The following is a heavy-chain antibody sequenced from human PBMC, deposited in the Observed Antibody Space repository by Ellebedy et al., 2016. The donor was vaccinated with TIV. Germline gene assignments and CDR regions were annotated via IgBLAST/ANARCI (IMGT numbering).Heavy chain of an antibody. J-gene: IGHJ6*02. CDR1: GVSISSYY. D-gene: IGHD1-26*01. CDR3: ARDDIVGAPWHIGMDV. V-gene: IGHV4-4*07. Sequence: GSLRLSXTVSGVSISSYYWSWIRQPAGKGLEWIGRIYTNERTNYNPSVQSRVTMSVDPSKNQFSLTLTSVSAADTGVYFCARDDIVGAPWHIGMDVWGQGTTVTVSS. CDR2: IYTNERT.